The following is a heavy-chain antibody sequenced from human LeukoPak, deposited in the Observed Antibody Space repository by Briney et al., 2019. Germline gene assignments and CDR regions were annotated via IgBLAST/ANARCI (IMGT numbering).Heavy chain of an antibody. J-gene: IGHJ4*02. CDR2: ISAYNGNT. D-gene: IGHD3-22*01. CDR3: ERDGNYHSSGSADY. V-gene: IGHV1-18*01. CDR1: GYTFTIYS. Sequence: ASVKVSCKASGYTFTIYSISWVRQAPGQGLEWMGWISAYNGNTNYAQKLHGRFTMTTKTSTRTDHMEMRRLSSDATAVYYCERDGNYHSSGSADYWGQGTLVTVSS.